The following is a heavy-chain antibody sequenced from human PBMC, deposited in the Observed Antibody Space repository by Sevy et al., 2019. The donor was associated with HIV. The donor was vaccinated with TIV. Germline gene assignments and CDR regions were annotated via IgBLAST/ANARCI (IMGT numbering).Heavy chain of an antibody. CDR1: GYTFTSYG. CDR3: ARDRRGSYYGDAFDI. CDR2: ISAYNGNT. J-gene: IGHJ3*02. D-gene: IGHD1-26*01. Sequence: GESLKISCKASGYTFTSYGISWVRQAPGQGLEWMGWISAYNGNTNYAQKLQGRVTMTTDTSTITAYMELRSLRSDDTAVYYCARDRRGSYYGDAFDIWGQGTMVTVSS. V-gene: IGHV1-18*01.